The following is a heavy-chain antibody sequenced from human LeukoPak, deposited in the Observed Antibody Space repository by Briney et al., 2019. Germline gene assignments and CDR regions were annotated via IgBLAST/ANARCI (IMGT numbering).Heavy chain of an antibody. J-gene: IGHJ4*02. CDR2: IWYDGSNK. D-gene: IGHD1-26*01. Sequence: GGSLRLSCAASGFTFSSYGMHWVRQAPGKGLEWVAVIWYDGSNKYYADSVKGRFTISRDNARNSLYLQMNSLRAEDTAVYYCAKSLGGTALDYWGQGTLVTVSS. V-gene: IGHV3-33*03. CDR1: GFTFSSYG. CDR3: AKSLGGTALDY.